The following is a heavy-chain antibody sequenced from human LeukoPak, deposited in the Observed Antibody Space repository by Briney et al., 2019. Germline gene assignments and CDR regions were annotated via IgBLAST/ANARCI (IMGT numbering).Heavy chain of an antibody. CDR2: INSDGSST. CDR1: GFTFSSYW. J-gene: IGHJ3*02. D-gene: IGHD3-22*01. Sequence: GGSLRLSCAASGFTFSSYWMHWVRQAPGKGLVWVSRINSDGSSTSYADSVKGRFTISRDNARNTLYLQMNSLRAEDTAVYYCARPDSSGYFDAFDIWGQGTMVTVSS. CDR3: ARPDSSGYFDAFDI. V-gene: IGHV3-74*01.